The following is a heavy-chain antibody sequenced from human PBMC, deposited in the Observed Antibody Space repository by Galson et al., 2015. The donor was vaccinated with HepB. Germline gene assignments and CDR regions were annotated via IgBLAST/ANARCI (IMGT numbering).Heavy chain of an antibody. V-gene: IGHV3-30*04. J-gene: IGHJ3*02. CDR2: ISYDESQK. Sequence: SLRLSCAASGFSFSTYAMQWVRQAPGRGLEWVAAISYDESQKYYADSVKGRFTISRDNSKNTLSLQMNRLSSEDTAVYYCARPGDGLFTMFSLDAFDIWGQGTMVTVSS. D-gene: IGHD3-10*02. CDR1: GFSFSTYA. CDR3: ARPGDGLFTMFSLDAFDI.